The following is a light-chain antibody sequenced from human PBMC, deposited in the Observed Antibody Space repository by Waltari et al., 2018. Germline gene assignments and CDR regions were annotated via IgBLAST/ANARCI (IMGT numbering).Light chain of an antibody. J-gene: IGKJ4*01. CDR1: QDISNY. V-gene: IGKV1-33*01. CDR3: QQGNDFPLT. CDR2: DAS. Sequence: DIQMTQSPSSLSASVGDRVTITCQASQDISNYLNWYQQKPGKAPKLLIYDASNLETGVPSRFSGSGSGTDFTFTISSLQPEDIATYYCQQGNDFPLTFGGGTKVEI.